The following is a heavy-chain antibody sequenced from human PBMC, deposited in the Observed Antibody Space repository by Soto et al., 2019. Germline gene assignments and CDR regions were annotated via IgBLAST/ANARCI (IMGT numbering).Heavy chain of an antibody. V-gene: IGHV5-10-1*01. CDR2: IDPSDSYT. D-gene: IGHD3-22*01. Sequence: ESLKVSCRGCGYGFTRYWIRWVRPMPGKGLEWMGRIDPSDSYTNDSPSFQGHVTISTDKSISTVYLQWSSLKASDTAIYYCARWSSGYTAGDFDYWGQGTLVILTS. J-gene: IGHJ4*02. CDR3: ARWSSGYTAGDFDY. CDR1: GYGFTRYW.